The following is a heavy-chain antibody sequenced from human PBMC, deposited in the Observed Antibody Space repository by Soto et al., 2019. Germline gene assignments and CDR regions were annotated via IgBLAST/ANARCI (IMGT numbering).Heavy chain of an antibody. V-gene: IGHV1-8*01. CDR1: GYTFTSYD. J-gene: IGHJ6*03. CDR2: MNPNSGNT. Sequence: GASVKVSCKASGYTFTSYDINWVRQATGQGLEWMGWMNPNSGNTGYAQKFQGRVTMTRNTSISTAYMELSSLRSEDTAVYYCARGFLYDFWSGYYTGISYYYYYIDVWGKGTTVTVSS. CDR3: ARGFLYDFWSGYYTGISYYYYYIDV. D-gene: IGHD3-3*01.